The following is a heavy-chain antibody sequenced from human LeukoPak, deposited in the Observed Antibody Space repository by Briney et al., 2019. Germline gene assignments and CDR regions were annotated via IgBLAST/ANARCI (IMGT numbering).Heavy chain of an antibody. V-gene: IGHV1-24*01. CDR2: FDPEDGET. J-gene: IGHJ4*02. Sequence: ASVKVSRKVSGYTLTELSMHWVRQAPGKGLEWMGGFDPEDGETIYAQKFQGRVTMTEDTSTDTAYMELSSLRSEDTAVYYCATDQTGDHRRDYWGQGTLVTVSS. CDR3: ATDQTGDHRRDY. CDR1: GYTLTELS. D-gene: IGHD2-21*01.